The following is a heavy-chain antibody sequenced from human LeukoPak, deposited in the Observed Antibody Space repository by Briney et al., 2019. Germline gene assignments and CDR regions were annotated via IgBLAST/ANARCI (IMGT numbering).Heavy chain of an antibody. CDR1: GYSISSGYY. CDR2: IYHSGST. V-gene: IGHV4-38-2*02. J-gene: IGHJ3*02. D-gene: IGHD3-22*01. Sequence: SETLSLTCTVSGYSISSGYYWGWIRQPPGKGLECIGNIYHSGSTYYNPSLKSRVTISVDTSKNQFSLKLSSVTAADTAVYYCGRPLSYYSDSSGDDAFDIWGQGTMVTVSS. CDR3: GRPLSYYSDSSGDDAFDI.